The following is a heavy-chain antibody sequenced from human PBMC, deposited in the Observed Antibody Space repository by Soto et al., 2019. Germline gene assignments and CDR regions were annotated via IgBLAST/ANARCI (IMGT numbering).Heavy chain of an antibody. J-gene: IGHJ6*02. D-gene: IGHD1-1*01. CDR1: GFPFNNYA. V-gene: IGHV3-21*05. CDR3: ATLPHWTYGMDV. CDR2: ISSSSYT. Sequence: PGGSLRLSCVASGFPFNNYAINWVRLAPGKRLEWVSYISSSSYTNYADSVKGRFTISRDNAKNSLYLQMNSLRAEDTAVYYCATLPHWTYGMDVWGQGTTVTVSS.